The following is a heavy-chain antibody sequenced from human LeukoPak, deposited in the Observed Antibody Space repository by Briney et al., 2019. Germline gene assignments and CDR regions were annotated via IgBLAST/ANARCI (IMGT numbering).Heavy chain of an antibody. D-gene: IGHD3-10*01. J-gene: IGHJ5*02. CDR1: GFTFSSYG. CDR2: IYGGGGT. V-gene: IGHV3-NL1*01. CDR3: ARDRAGTLSWVEFDL. Sequence: GGSLRLSCAASGFTFSSYGMHWVRQAPGKGLEWVSVIYGGGGTVYADSVKGRFTISRDNSKNSLRTEDSAVYYCARDRAGTLSWVEFDLWGQGTLVTVSS.